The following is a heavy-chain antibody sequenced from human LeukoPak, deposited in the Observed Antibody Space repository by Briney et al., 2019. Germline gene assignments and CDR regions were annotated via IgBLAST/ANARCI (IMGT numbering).Heavy chain of an antibody. CDR3: AKDPGVPADY. J-gene: IGHJ4*02. D-gene: IGHD7-27*01. CDR1: GFTFSNYA. Sequence: GGSLRLSCAASGFTFSNYAMNWVRQAPRKGLEWVSSISDSGGSTYYADSVKGRFTISRDNSKNTLYLQMNSLRAEDTAVYYCAKDPGVPADYWGQGTLVTVSS. CDR2: ISDSGGST. V-gene: IGHV3-23*01.